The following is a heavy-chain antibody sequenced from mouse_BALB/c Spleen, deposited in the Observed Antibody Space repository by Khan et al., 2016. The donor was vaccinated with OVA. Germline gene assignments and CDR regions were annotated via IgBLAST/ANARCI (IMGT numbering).Heavy chain of an antibody. J-gene: IGHJ2*01. Sequence: QMQLEESGPGLVAPSQSLSITCTVSGFSLTSHGVHWVRQPPGKGLEWLGVIWAGGSTNYNSALLSRLSISKDSSKSPVFLKMNSLQTDDTAMYYGARNREPDYFDYWGQGTTLTGSS. CDR2: IWAGGST. CDR1: GFSLTSHG. CDR3: ARNREPDYFDY. V-gene: IGHV2-9*02.